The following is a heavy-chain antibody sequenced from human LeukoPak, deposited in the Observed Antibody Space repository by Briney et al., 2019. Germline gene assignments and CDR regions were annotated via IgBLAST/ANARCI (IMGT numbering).Heavy chain of an antibody. Sequence: SETLSITCTVSGGSISSDSYYWGWIRQPPGKGLQWIGCIYYSGSTYYKPSLKSRVTISVDTSKNQFSLKLTSVTAADTAVYYCGRRSRSTWNYRRGDYWGQGTLVTVSS. CDR2: IYYSGST. D-gene: IGHD1-7*01. V-gene: IGHV4-39*01. CDR1: GGSISSDSYY. CDR3: GRRSRSTWNYRRGDY. J-gene: IGHJ4*02.